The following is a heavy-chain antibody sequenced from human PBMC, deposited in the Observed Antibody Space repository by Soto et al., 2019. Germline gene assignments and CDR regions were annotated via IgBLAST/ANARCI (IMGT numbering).Heavy chain of an antibody. CDR3: ARDGTYNWV. CDR1: GFTVSNNY. D-gene: IGHD1-1*01. V-gene: IGHV3-66*01. J-gene: IGHJ4*02. CDR2: IYSGGAT. Sequence: EVQLVESGGGLVKPGGSLRLSCAASGFTVSNNYMRWVRQAPGKGLEWVSLIYSGGATYYAGSVKGRLTISRDNPKNTLYLQMNSLRAEDTAVYYCARDGTYNWVGGQGILVTVSS.